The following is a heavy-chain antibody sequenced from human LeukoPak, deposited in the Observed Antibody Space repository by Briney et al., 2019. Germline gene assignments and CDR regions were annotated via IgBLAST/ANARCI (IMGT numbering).Heavy chain of an antibody. V-gene: IGHV3-21*01. CDR2: ISSSSSYI. Sequence: PGGSLRLSCAASGFTFSSYSMNWVRQAPGKGLEWVSSISSSSSYIYYADSVKGRFTISRDNAKNSLYLQMNSLRAEDTAVYYCARDPIARLGELSHHAFDIWGQGTMVTVSS. CDR1: GFTFSSYS. D-gene: IGHD3-16*02. CDR3: ARDPIARLGELSHHAFDI. J-gene: IGHJ3*02.